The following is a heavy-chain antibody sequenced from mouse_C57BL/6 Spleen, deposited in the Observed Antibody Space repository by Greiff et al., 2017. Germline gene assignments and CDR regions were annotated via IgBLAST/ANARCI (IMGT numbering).Heavy chain of an antibody. CDR3: AVGLGRHYAMDY. Sequence: QVQLQQSGAELMKPGASVKLSCKASGYTFTGYWIEWVKQRPGHGLEWIGEILPGSGSTNYNEKFKGKATFTADQSSNTAYMQLSSLTTEDSAIYYCAVGLGRHYAMDYWGQGTSVTVSS. CDR2: ILPGSGST. V-gene: IGHV1-9*01. D-gene: IGHD4-1*01. CDR1: GYTFTGYW. J-gene: IGHJ4*01.